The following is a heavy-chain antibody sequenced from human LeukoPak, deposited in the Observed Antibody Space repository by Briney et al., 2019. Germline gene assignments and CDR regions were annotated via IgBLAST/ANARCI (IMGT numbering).Heavy chain of an antibody. Sequence: GASVKVSCKASGYTFTSYDINWVRQATGRGLEWMGWMNPNSGNTGYAQKFQGRVTMTRNTSISTAYMELSSLRSEDTAVYYCARGGAGSYCVYFDYWGQGTLVTVSS. D-gene: IGHD1-26*01. J-gene: IGHJ4*02. CDR2: MNPNSGNT. CDR1: GYTFTSYD. V-gene: IGHV1-8*01. CDR3: ARGGAGSYCVYFDY.